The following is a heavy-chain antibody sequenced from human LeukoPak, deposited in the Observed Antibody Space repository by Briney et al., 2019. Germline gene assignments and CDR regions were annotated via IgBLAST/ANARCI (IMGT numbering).Heavy chain of an antibody. Sequence: SETLSLTCAVYGGSFSGYYWSWIRQPPGKGLEWIGEINHSGSTNYNPSLKSRVTISVDTSKNQFSLNLTSVTAAGTGVYYCARTADWARGYFDYWGQGTLVTVSS. CDR1: GGSFSGYY. V-gene: IGHV4-34*01. D-gene: IGHD3-16*01. CDR3: ARTADWARGYFDY. CDR2: INHSGST. J-gene: IGHJ4*02.